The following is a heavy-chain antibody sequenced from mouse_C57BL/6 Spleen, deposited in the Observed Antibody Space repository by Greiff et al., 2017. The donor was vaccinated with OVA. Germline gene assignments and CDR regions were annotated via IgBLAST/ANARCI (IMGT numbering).Heavy chain of an antibody. J-gene: IGHJ3*01. CDR2: IDPSDSYT. CDR3: ARSRRFAY. CDR1: GYTFTSYW. V-gene: IGHV1-50*01. Sequence: QVQLQQPGAELVKPGASVKLSCKASGYTFTSYWMQWVKQRPGQDLEWIGEIDPSDSYTNYNQKFKGKATLTVDTSSSTAYMQLSSLTSEDSAVYYCARSRRFAYWGQGTLVTVSA.